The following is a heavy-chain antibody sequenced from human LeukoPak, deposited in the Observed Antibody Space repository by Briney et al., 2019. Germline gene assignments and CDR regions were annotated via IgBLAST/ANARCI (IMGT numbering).Heavy chain of an antibody. CDR2: ISSSSSTI. D-gene: IGHD2-21*02. CDR1: GFTFSSYS. J-gene: IGHJ4*02. V-gene: IGHV3-48*01. Sequence: GGSLRLSCAASGFTFSSYSMNWVRQAPGKGLEWVSYISSSSSTIYYADSVKGRFTISRDNAKNSLYLQMNSLRAEDTAVYYCGRAGTALDYWGQGTLVTVSS. CDR3: GRAGTALDY.